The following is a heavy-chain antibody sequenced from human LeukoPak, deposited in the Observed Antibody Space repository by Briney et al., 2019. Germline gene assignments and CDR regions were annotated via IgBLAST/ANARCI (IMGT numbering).Heavy chain of an antibody. J-gene: IGHJ4*02. CDR2: ISGGGGGA. V-gene: IGHV3-23*01. Sequence: GGALRLSCAASGFTFRDYSLRGVRHAPGEGLEWLSEISGGGGGAYYADSVKGRFTISRDNSKNTLYLQMNSLRAEDTALYYCTTSWPKVREGDQWGQGTLVTVSS. CDR1: GFTFRDYS. D-gene: IGHD3-10*01. CDR3: TTSWPKVREGDQ.